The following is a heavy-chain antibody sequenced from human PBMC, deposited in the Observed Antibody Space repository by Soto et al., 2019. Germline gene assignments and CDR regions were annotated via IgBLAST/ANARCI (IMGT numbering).Heavy chain of an antibody. J-gene: IGHJ4*02. CDR1: GGSISSGGYY. CDR3: ARVYRTGGSRQYFDN. V-gene: IGHV4-31*03. D-gene: IGHD2-15*01. Sequence: TLSLTCTASGGSISSGGYYWSWIRQHPGKGLEWIGYTHYSGTAYYNPSLTSRVSISADTSKNQFSLMLSSVTAADTAVYYCARVYRTGGSRQYFDNWAQGSRVTRCS. CDR2: THYSGTA.